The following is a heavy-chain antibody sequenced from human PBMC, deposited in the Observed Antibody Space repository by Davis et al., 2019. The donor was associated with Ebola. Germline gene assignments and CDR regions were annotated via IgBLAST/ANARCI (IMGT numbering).Heavy chain of an antibody. Sequence: GESLKISCAASGFTFSSYEMNWVRQAPGKGLEWVAVISYDGSNKYYADSVKGRFTISRDNSKNTLYLQMNSLRAEDTAVYYCSRGDWDSSSWYWYFDLWGRGTLVTVSS. CDR3: SRGDWDSSSWYWYFDL. CDR2: ISYDGSNK. D-gene: IGHD6-13*01. J-gene: IGHJ2*01. V-gene: IGHV3-30-3*01. CDR1: GFTFSSYE.